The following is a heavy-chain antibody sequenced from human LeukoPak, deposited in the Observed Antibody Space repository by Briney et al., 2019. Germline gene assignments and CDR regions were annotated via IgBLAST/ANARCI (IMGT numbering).Heavy chain of an antibody. D-gene: IGHD5-12*01. J-gene: IGHJ6*02. CDR1: GFTFSSYG. CDR2: IWYDGSNK. Sequence: PGGSLTLSCAASGFTFSSYGMHWVRQAPGKGLEWVAVIWYDGSNKYYADSVKGRFTISRDNSKNTLYLQMNSLRAEDTAVYYCARSVATKSRYYYGMDVWGQGTTVTVSS. CDR3: ARSVATKSRYYYGMDV. V-gene: IGHV3-33*01.